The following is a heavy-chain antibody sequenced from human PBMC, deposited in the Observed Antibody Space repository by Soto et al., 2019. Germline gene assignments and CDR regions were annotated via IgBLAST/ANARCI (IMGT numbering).Heavy chain of an antibody. Sequence: QEHLVESGGGVVQSGRSVRLSCEASGLSFTSYGMHWVRQAPGKGVEWVAVISKDGGNERYVDSVKGRFTISRDNSKNTLQLQMNSLRPEDTAVYYCAKEGWSERSGIYYYDMDVWGRGTTVTVSS. CDR2: ISKDGGNE. CDR3: AKEGWSERSGIYYYDMDV. V-gene: IGHV3-30*18. D-gene: IGHD3-3*01. J-gene: IGHJ6*02. CDR1: GLSFTSYG.